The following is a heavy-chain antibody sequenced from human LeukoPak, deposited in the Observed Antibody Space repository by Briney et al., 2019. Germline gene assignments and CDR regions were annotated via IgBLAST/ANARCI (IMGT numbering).Heavy chain of an antibody. J-gene: IGHJ4*02. D-gene: IGHD3-16*02. CDR1: GFTFSNYA. CDR2: ISGSGGST. CDR3: ARIVWGSYRYTDY. V-gene: IGHV3-23*01. Sequence: GGSLRLSCAASGFTFSNYAMSWVRQAPGKGLEWVSTISGSGGSTYYADSVKGRFTISRDNSKNTLYLQMNSLRAEDTAVYYCARIVWGSYRYTDYWGQGTLVTVSS.